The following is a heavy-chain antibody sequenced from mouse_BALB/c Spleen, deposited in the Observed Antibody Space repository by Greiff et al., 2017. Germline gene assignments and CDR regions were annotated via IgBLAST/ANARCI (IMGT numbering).Heavy chain of an antibody. CDR2: ISSGSSTI. V-gene: IGHV5-17*02. D-gene: IGHD4-1*01. J-gene: IGHJ2*01. CDR3: ARTGNFDY. CDR1: GFTFSSFG. Sequence: EVQGVESGGGLVQPGGSRKLSCAASGFTFSSFGMHWVRQAPEKGLEWVAYISSGSSTIYYADTVKGRFTISRDNPKNTLFLQMTSLRSEDTAMYYCARTGNFDYWGQGTTLTVSS.